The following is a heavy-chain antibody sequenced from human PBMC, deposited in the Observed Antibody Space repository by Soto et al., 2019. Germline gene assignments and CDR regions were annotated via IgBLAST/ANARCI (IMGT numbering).Heavy chain of an antibody. D-gene: IGHD5-12*01. J-gene: IGHJ6*02. CDR3: AMVDNFVTPTPQDV. CDR1: GYIFVNYG. CDR2: ISTYTTNT. V-gene: IGHV1-18*01. Sequence: QVQLVPAGDELKKPGASVKVSCKASGYIFVNYGIAWLRQGPGQGLVGLVWISTYTTNTHNASKVQGRLTLTTAAPTSTAFMDLESLTSAATAVYYCAMVDNFVTPTPQDVWGQGTTVTVSS.